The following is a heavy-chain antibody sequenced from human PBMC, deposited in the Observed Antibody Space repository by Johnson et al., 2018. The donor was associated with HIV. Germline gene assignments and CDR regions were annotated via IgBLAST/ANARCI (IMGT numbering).Heavy chain of an antibody. CDR2: INKDGSDT. CDR1: GFTLSNYW. Sequence: VQLVESGGGLAQPGGSLRLSCAATGFTLSNYWMHWVRQVPGKGLVWVSRINKDGSDTTYGDTVMGRFTISRDDAKNTLYLQMNSLRAEDTAVYYCARGLHTGYWSGGSCYGARAFDIWGQGTMFAVSS. V-gene: IGHV3-74*01. D-gene: IGHD2-15*01. J-gene: IGHJ3*02. CDR3: ARGLHTGYWSGGSCYGARAFDI.